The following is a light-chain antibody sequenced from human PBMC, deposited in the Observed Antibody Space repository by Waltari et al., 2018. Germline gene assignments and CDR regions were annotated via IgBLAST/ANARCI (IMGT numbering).Light chain of an antibody. CDR3: SSYAGSENVV. CDR1: SNNVGDYNY. Sequence: QSALTQPPSASGSLRQSVTISCTGTSNNVGDYNYVSWYQQHPGKAPRLMIYEVYNRPSGVPDRFSGSKSGNTASLTVSGLQADDEADYYCSSYAGSENVVFGGGTKLTVL. V-gene: IGLV2-8*01. J-gene: IGLJ3*02. CDR2: EVY.